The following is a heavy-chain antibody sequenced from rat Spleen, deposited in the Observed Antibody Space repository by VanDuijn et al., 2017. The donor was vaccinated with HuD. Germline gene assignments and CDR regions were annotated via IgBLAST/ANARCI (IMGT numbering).Heavy chain of an antibody. CDR2: IWGDGST. CDR3: TSPFRWFAY. V-gene: IGHV2-1*01. Sequence: QVQLKESGPGLVQPSQTLSLTCTVAGFSLTNYNVHWVRQPPGKGLEWMGGIWGDGSTVYNSALKSRLSISRDTSKSQVFLKMNSLQTEDTAIYFCTSPFRWFAYWGQGTLVTVSS. J-gene: IGHJ3*01. CDR1: GFSLTNYN.